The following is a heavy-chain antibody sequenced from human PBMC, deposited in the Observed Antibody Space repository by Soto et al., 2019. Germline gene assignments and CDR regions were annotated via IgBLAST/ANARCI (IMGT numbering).Heavy chain of an antibody. Sequence: LRLSCTASGFTFGDYAMSWFRQAPGKGLEWVGFIRSKAYGGTTEYAASVKGRFTISRDDSKSIAYLQMNSLKTEDTAVYYCSPGIAVAGRNWFDPWGQGTLVTV. V-gene: IGHV3-49*03. D-gene: IGHD6-19*01. CDR1: GFTFGDYA. CDR2: IRSKAYGGTT. CDR3: SPGIAVAGRNWFDP. J-gene: IGHJ5*02.